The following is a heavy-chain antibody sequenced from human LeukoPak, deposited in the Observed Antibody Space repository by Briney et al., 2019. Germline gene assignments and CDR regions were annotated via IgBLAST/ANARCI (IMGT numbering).Heavy chain of an antibody. V-gene: IGHV4-59*08. CDR1: GGSISDYY. D-gene: IGHD6-19*01. CDR3: ARHRGSGWYFDY. J-gene: IGHJ4*02. CDR2: IYYSGGT. Sequence: SETLSLTCTVSGGSISDYYWTWIRQPPGKGLEWIGYIYYSGGTNYNPSLKSRVTISVDTSKNQFSLKLSSVTAADTAVYYCARHRGSGWYFDYWAREPWSPSPQ.